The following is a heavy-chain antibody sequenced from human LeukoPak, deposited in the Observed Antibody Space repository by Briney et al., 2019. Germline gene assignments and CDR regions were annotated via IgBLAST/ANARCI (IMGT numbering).Heavy chain of an antibody. J-gene: IGHJ6*03. CDR1: GGSISSYY. Sequence: SEALSLTCTVSGGSISSYYWSWIRQPPGKGLEWIGYIYYSGSTNYNPSLKSRVTISVDTSKNQFSLKLSSVTAADTAVYYCARGRNWDYHYYYMDVWGKGTTVTVSS. D-gene: IGHD7-27*01. V-gene: IGHV4-59*01. CDR2: IYYSGST. CDR3: ARGRNWDYHYYYMDV.